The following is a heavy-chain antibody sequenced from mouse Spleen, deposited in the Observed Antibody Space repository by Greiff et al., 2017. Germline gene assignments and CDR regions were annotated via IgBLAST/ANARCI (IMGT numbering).Heavy chain of an antibody. CDR1: GYTFTSYW. CDR2: INPSTGYT. Sequence: VKLQESGAELAKPGASVKMSCKASGYTFTSYWMHWVKQRPGQGLEWIGYINPSTGYTEYNQKFKDKATLTVDKSSSTAHMELRSLTSEDSAVYYCARSGDYHLAYWGQGTLVTVSA. CDR3: ARSGDYHLAY. J-gene: IGHJ3*01. D-gene: IGHD2-4*01. V-gene: IGHV1-7*01.